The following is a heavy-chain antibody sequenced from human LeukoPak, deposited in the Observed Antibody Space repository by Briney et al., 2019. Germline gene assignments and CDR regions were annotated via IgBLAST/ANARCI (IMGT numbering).Heavy chain of an antibody. J-gene: IGHJ4*02. CDR3: ARSYSSSWYAFGY. V-gene: IGHV4-4*07. D-gene: IGHD6-13*01. CDR2: IYTSGST. Sequence: SETLSLTCNVSGGSISSHYWSWIRQPAGKGLEWIGRIYTSGSTNYNPSLKSRVTVSLDTSKNQFSLKLSSVTAADTAVYYCARSYSSSWYAFGYWGQGTLVTVSS. CDR1: GGSISSHY.